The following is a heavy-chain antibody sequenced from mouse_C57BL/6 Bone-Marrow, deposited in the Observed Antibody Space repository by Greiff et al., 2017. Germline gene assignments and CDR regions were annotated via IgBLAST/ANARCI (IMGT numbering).Heavy chain of an antibody. V-gene: IGHV1-55*01. D-gene: IGHD2-4*01. CDR3: ARGCYDYILDY. CDR2: IYPGSGST. Sequence: QVQLQQPGAELVKPGASVKMSCKASGYTFTSYWITWVKQRPGQGLEWIGDIYPGSGSTNYNEKFKCKATLTVETSSSTAYMQLSSLTSEDSAVYYCARGCYDYILDYWGQGTTLTVSS. CDR1: GYTFTSYW. J-gene: IGHJ2*01.